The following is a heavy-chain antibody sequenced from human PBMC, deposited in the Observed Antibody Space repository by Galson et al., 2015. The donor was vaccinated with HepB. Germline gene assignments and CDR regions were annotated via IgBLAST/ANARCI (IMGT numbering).Heavy chain of an antibody. D-gene: IGHD2/OR15-2a*01. Sequence: SVKVSCKASGYRFSSYGITWVRQAPGQGLEWMGWISGYDGHTNYAQKFQGRVTMTTSGSTVYMELRNLRSDDTAIYYCARAAEYVFDNWGQGTLVTVSS. V-gene: IGHV1-18*04. CDR2: ISGYDGHT. CDR3: ARAAEYVFDN. J-gene: IGHJ3*02. CDR1: GYRFSSYG.